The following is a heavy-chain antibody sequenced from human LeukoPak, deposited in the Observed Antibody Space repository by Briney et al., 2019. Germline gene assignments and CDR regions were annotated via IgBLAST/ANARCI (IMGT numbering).Heavy chain of an antibody. CDR1: GYTFTIYY. J-gene: IGHJ4*02. CDR2: INPSGGST. CDR3: ARGGRRITGTLDY. D-gene: IGHD1-20*01. V-gene: IGHV1-46*01. Sequence: ASVTVSCTASGYTFTIYYMHWVRQAPGQGLEWMGIINPSGGSTSYAQKFQGRVTMTRDTSTSTVYMELSSLRSEDTAVYYCARGGRRITGTLDYWGQGTLVTVSS.